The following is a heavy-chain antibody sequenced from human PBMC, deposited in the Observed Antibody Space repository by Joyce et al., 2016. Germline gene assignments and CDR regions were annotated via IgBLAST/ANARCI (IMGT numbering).Heavy chain of an antibody. V-gene: IGHV4-61*03. CDR2: VYYTGST. J-gene: IGHJ4*02. Sequence: QVQLQESGPGLVKPSEPLSLSCTVSGGSVSSGSFYWSWIRQPPGRGLGWIGNVYYTGSTNYSPSLRSRVTISVDTSKNRFSLRLTSVTAADAALYFCARDNHGYYFDYWGQGTLLTVSS. CDR3: ARDNHGYYFDY. CDR1: GGSVSSGSFY. D-gene: IGHD1-14*01.